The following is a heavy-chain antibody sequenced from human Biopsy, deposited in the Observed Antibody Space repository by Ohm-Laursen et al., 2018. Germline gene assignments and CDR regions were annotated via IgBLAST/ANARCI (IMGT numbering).Heavy chain of an antibody. CDR1: GYTFTNYA. Sequence: ASVKVSCKASGYTFTNYAINWVRQAPGQGLEWLGWISVKTGNTNYTQKLQGRVTMTTDTSTNTAYMELRSLRSDDTALHYCAREGTSVTFFGKISDYYFDFWGPGTVVTVSS. V-gene: IGHV1-18*01. D-gene: IGHD3-3*01. J-gene: IGHJ4*02. CDR2: ISVKTGNT. CDR3: AREGTSVTFFGKISDYYFDF.